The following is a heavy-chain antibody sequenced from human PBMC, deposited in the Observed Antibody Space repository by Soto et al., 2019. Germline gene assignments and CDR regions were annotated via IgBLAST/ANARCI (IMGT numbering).Heavy chain of an antibody. J-gene: IGHJ4*02. D-gene: IGHD3-9*01. CDR3: ARASPRGRYFDWLIFPLGY. CDR2: INWNGRNR. V-gene: IGHV3-20*04. CDR1: GFSLDDYG. Sequence: GGSLRLSCAASGFSLDDYGMSWVRQVPGKGLDWVAGINWNGRNRDYADSVKGRFTISRDDAKSSLYLQMNSVRPEDTALYYCARASPRGRYFDWLIFPLGYWGQGTLVTVSS.